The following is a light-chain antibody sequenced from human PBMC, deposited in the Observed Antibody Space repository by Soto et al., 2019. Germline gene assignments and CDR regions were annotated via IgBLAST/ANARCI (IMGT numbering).Light chain of an antibody. CDR1: NSNFGAGFD. V-gene: IGLV1-40*01. CDR2: GST. CDR3: QSYDNSLSGYV. J-gene: IGLJ1*01. Sequence: QSVLTQPPSVSGAPGQRVTISCTGSNSNFGAGFDVHWYQHLSGTAPRLLIYGSTNRPSGVPDRFSGSKSGTSASLDITGLQAEDEADYYCQSYDNSLSGYVFGTGTKVTVL.